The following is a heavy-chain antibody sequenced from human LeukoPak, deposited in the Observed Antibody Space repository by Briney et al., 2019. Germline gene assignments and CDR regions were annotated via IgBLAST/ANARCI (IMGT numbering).Heavy chain of an antibody. CDR3: TRDTGTTGEVKFDP. CDR2: IYHSGST. CDR1: GGSINNYY. Sequence: SETLSLTCTVSGGSINNYYWSWIRQPPGKGLEWIGYIYHSGSTTYNPSLKSRVTISVDTSKSQFSLNLMSVTAADTAVYYCTRDTGTTGEVKFDPWGQGTLVTVSS. D-gene: IGHD4-17*01. J-gene: IGHJ5*02. V-gene: IGHV4-59*12.